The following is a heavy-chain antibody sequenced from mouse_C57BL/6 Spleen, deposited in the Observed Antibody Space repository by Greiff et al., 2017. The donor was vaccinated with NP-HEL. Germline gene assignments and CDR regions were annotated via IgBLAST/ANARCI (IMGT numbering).Heavy chain of an antibody. CDR1: GYTFTSYW. Sequence: QVQLQQPGAELVKPGASVKLSCKASGYTFTSYWMHWVKQRPGQGLEWIGMIHPNSGSTNYNEKFKSKATLTVDKSSSTAYLQLSSLTSEDSAVYYCARTVYYGSLYAMDYWGQGTSVTVSS. D-gene: IGHD2-2*01. CDR3: ARTVYYGSLYAMDY. V-gene: IGHV1-64*01. J-gene: IGHJ4*01. CDR2: IHPNSGST.